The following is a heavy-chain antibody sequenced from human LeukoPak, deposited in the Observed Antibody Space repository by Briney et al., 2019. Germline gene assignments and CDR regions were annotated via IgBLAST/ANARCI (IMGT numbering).Heavy chain of an antibody. V-gene: IGHV4-34*01. CDR2: INHSGST. D-gene: IGHD6-13*01. Sequence: SETLSLTCAVYGGSFSGYYWSWIRQPPGKGLEWIGEINHSGSTNYNPSLKSRVTLSVDTSKNQFSLKLSSVTAADTAVYYCARVVAAATTDYWGQGTLVTVSS. J-gene: IGHJ4*02. CDR3: ARVVAAATTDY. CDR1: GGSFSGYY.